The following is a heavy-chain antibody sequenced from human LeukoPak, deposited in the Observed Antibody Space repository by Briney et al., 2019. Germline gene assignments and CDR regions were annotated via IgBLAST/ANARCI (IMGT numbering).Heavy chain of an antibody. D-gene: IGHD3-16*01. J-gene: IGHJ3*02. V-gene: IGHV3-30*03. CDR2: ISYDGSNK. CDR1: GFTFSSYG. Sequence: GGSLRLSCAASGFTFSSYGMHWARQAPGKGLEWVAVISYDGSNKYYADSVEGRFTISRDNSKNTLYLQMNSLRAEDTAVYYCASPFYDYVWGSPDAFDIWGQGTMVTVSS. CDR3: ASPFYDYVWGSPDAFDI.